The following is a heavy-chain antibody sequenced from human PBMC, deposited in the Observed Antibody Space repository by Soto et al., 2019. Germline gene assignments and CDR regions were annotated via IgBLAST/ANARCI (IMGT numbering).Heavy chain of an antibody. J-gene: IGHJ3*02. D-gene: IGHD1-26*01. CDR1: GYSISSGGYY. CDR3: AREWELRRGAFDI. CDR2: IYYSGST. V-gene: IGHV4-31*11. Sequence: PSETLSLTCAVSGYSISSGGYYWSWIRQHPGKGLEWIGYIYYSGSTYYNPSLKSRVTISVDTSKNQFSLKLSSVTAADTAVYYCAREWELRRGAFDIWGQGTMVTVSS.